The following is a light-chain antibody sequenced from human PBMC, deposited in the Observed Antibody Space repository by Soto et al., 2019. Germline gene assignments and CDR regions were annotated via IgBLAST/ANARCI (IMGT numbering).Light chain of an antibody. Sequence: SYELTQPLSVSVALGQTARITCGGNNIGSKNVHWYQQKPGQAPVLVIYRDSNRPSGIPERFSASNSGNTATLTISRAQAGDEADYYCQVWDSSTVFGGGTKVTVL. CDR1: NIGSKN. CDR2: RDS. J-gene: IGLJ2*01. V-gene: IGLV3-9*01. CDR3: QVWDSSTV.